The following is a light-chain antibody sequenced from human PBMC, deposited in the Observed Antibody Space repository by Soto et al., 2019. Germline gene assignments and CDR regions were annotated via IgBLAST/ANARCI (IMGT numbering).Light chain of an antibody. V-gene: IGKV3-20*01. CDR3: PEFASN. CDR2: GAS. J-gene: IGKJ4*01. Sequence: VVLTQSPVTLSLYPGERATLSCRASQSVSSSYLAWYQQKPGQAPRLLIYGASNRATGIPDRFSGSGSGTDFILTIHRLEPEDFAVYYCPEFASNFGGGTKVDI. CDR1: QSVSSSY.